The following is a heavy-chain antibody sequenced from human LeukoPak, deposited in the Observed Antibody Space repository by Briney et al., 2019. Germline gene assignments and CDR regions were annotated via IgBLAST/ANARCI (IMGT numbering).Heavy chain of an antibody. V-gene: IGHV3-21*01. CDR3: ARGPYYDILTGYYNSDY. D-gene: IGHD3-9*01. CDR2: ISSSSSYI. J-gene: IGHJ4*02. Sequence: PGGSLRLSCAASGFTFSSYSMNWVRQAPGKGLEWVSSISSSSSYIYYADSVKGRFTISRDNAKNSLYLQMNSLRAEDTAVYYCARGPYYDILTGYYNSDYWGQGTLVTVSS. CDR1: GFTFSSYS.